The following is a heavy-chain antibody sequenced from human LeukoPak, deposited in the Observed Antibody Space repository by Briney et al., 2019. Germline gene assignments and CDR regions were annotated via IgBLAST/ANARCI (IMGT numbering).Heavy chain of an antibody. CDR1: GGSISSYY. Sequence: SETLSLTCTVSGGSISSYYWSWIRQPPGKGLEWIGYIYYSGSTNYNPSLKSRVTISVDTSKNQFSLKLRSVTAADTAVYYCARAVPAGTVRLIDIWGQGTMVTVSS. CDR2: IYYSGST. V-gene: IGHV4-59*01. J-gene: IGHJ3*02. CDR3: ARAVPAGTVRLIDI. D-gene: IGHD1-1*01.